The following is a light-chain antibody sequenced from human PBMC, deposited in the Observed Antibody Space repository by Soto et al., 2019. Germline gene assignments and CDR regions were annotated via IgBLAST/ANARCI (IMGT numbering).Light chain of an antibody. CDR2: DAS. CDR1: QSVSNNY. J-gene: IGKJ5*01. V-gene: IGKV3-11*01. CDR3: QQRSNWPIT. Sequence: EVVLTQSPGTLSLSPGARANLSCRASQSVSNNYLAWYKQTPGQAPRLLSYDASNRATGIPARFSGSGSGTEFTLTISSLEPEDFAVYYCQQRSNWPITFGQGTRLEIK.